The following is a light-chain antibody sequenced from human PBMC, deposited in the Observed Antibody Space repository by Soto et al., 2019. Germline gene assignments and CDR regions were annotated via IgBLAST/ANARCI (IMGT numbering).Light chain of an antibody. Sequence: QTVVIQEPSLTVSPGGTVTLTCGSSTGAVTSGHWPYWFQQKPGQVPRALIYDTDNRHSWTPARFSGSLLWGTPALILSGARPEDEADYYCSLAYSGIRVFGGGTKLTVL. CDR2: DTD. J-gene: IGLJ3*02. CDR3: SLAYSGIRV. V-gene: IGLV7-46*01. CDR1: TGAVTSGHW.